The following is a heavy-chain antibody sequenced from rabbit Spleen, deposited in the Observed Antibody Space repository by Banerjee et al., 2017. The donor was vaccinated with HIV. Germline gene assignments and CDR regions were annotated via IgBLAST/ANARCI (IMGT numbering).Heavy chain of an antibody. J-gene: IGHJ6*01. CDR2: IDPIFGTT. D-gene: IGHD6-1*01. CDR3: ARAGYAGYGYANFRDYYGMAL. CDR1: GFTISSNYW. V-gene: IGHV1S43*01. Sequence: QEQLVESRGGLVTPGGSLKLSCKASGFTISSNYWMNWVRQAPGKGLEWIGYIDPIFGTTSYASWVNGRFTISSDNAQNTVDLQMSGLTAADTATYFCARAGYAGYGYANFRDYYGMALWGQGTLVTVS.